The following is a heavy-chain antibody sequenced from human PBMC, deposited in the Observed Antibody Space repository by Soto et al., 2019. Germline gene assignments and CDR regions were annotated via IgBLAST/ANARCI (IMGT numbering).Heavy chain of an antibody. D-gene: IGHD4-4*01. CDR1: CGSISSSSYY. CDR3: ASRAVTTSFEYYYYGMDV. CDR2: IYYSGST. J-gene: IGHJ6*02. Sequence: SETLSLTCTVSCGSISSSSYYWGWIRQPPGKGLEWVGSIYYSGSTYYNPSLKSRVTISVDTSKNQFSLKLSSVTAADTAVYYCASRAVTTSFEYYYYGMDVWGQGTTVTVSS. V-gene: IGHV4-39*01.